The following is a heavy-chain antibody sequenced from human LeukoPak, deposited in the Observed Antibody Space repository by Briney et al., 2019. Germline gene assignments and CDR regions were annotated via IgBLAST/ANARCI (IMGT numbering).Heavy chain of an antibody. CDR1: TINFSDYG. CDR3: ARDQPHAASWFDP. Sequence: GGSLRLSCTASTINFSDYGMDWVRQAPGRGLEWVSTINPTGVRTYYADSVRGRFTISRDNSKNTVFLQINSLRVEDTAIYYCARDQPHAASWFDPWGQGTLVTVSS. D-gene: IGHD2-2*01. CDR2: INPTGVRT. J-gene: IGHJ5*02. V-gene: IGHV3-23*01.